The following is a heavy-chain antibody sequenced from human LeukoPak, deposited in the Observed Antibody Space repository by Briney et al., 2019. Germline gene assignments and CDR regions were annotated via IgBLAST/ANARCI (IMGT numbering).Heavy chain of an antibody. V-gene: IGHV3-15*01. CDR1: GFTFSNAW. CDR3: TTGLLGYCSSTSCKQLFDP. Sequence: PGGSLRLSCAASGFTFSNAWMSWVRQAPGKGLEWVGRIKSKTDGWTTDYAAPVKGRFTISRDDSKNTLYLQMNSLKTEDTAVYYCTTGLLGYCSSTSCKQLFDPWGQGTLVTVSS. CDR2: IKSKTDGWTT. J-gene: IGHJ5*02. D-gene: IGHD2-2*01.